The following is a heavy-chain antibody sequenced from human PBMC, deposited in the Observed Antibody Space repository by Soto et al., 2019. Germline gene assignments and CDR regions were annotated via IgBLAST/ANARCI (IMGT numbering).Heavy chain of an antibody. D-gene: IGHD3-22*01. CDR2: IYPADSET. Sequence: GDSLKISCKGAGYSFSNYWIGWVRQKPGKGPEWMGIIYPADSETKYSPSFQGHVTFSVDKSITTAYLQWSRLKASDTAVYYCARHFSSSWYYFDNWGRGTLVTVSS. CDR1: GYSFSNYW. CDR3: ARHFSSSWYYFDN. J-gene: IGHJ4*02. V-gene: IGHV5-51*01.